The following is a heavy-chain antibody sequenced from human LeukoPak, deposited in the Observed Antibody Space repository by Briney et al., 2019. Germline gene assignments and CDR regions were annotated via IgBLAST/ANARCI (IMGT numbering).Heavy chain of an antibody. D-gene: IGHD2-2*01. J-gene: IGHJ3*02. CDR1: GFTFSSYD. CDR2: ISYDGSNK. V-gene: IGHV3-30-3*01. Sequence: GGSLRLSCAASGFTFSSYDMHWVRQAPGKGLEWVAVISYDGSNKYYADSVKGRFTISRDNSKNTLYLQMNSLRAEDTAVYYCARDQGYCSSTSCHAYAGDAFDIWGQGTMVTVSS. CDR3: ARDQGYCSSTSCHAYAGDAFDI.